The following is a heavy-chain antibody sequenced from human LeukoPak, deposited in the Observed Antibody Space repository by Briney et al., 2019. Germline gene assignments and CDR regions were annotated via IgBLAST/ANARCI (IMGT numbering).Heavy chain of an antibody. Sequence: ASVTVSCKVSGYTLTELSMHWVRQAPGKGLEWMGGFDPEDGETIYAQKFQGRVTMTEDTSTDTAYMELSSLRSEDTAVYYCARAGVRGVQDEDAFDIWGQGTMVTVSS. J-gene: IGHJ3*02. CDR2: FDPEDGET. D-gene: IGHD3-10*01. V-gene: IGHV1-24*01. CDR3: ARAGVRGVQDEDAFDI. CDR1: GYTLTELS.